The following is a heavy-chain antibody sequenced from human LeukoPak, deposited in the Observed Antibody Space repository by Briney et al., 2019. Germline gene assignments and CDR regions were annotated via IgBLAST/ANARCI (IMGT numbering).Heavy chain of an antibody. CDR1: GGSISSYY. V-gene: IGHV4-4*07. CDR3: ARALGETTPYHNWFDP. J-gene: IGHJ5*02. D-gene: IGHD4-17*01. CDR2: IYTSGST. Sequence: SETLSLTCTVSGGSISSYYWSWIRQPAGKGLEWIGRIYTSGSTNYNPSLKSRVTMSVDTSKNQFSLKLSSVTAADTAVYYCARALGETTPYHNWFDPWGQGTLVTVSS.